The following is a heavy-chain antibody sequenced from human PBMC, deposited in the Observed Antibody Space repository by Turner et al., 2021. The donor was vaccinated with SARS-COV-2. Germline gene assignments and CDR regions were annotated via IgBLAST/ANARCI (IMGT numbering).Heavy chain of an antibody. CDR2: FCYSGST. V-gene: IGHV4-39*01. Sequence: QLQLQDSGPGLVKPSATLSVTCTVSRGSISSSAYYCGWIRQPPGKGLEWIGSFCYSGSTDYSPTLKSRITISEDTSKNQFSLNLSSVTAADTSVYYRARQVSILGRWLAPFDSWGQGTLVTVSS. D-gene: IGHD6-19*01. J-gene: IGHJ4*02. CDR1: RGSISSSAYY. CDR3: ARQVSILGRWLAPFDS.